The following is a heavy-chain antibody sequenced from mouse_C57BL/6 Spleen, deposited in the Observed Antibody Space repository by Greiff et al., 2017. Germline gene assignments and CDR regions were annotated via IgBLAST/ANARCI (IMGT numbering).Heavy chain of an antibody. V-gene: IGHV5-15*01. Sequence: EVMLVESGGGLVQPGGSLKLSCAASGFTFSDYGMAWVRQAPRKGPEWVAFISNLAYSIYYADTVTGRFTISRENAKNTLYLEMSSLRSEDTAMYYCARRSNYSYYAMDYVGQGTSGTV. CDR2: ISNLAYSI. J-gene: IGHJ4*01. CDR3: ARRSNYSYYAMDY. CDR1: GFTFSDYG. D-gene: IGHD2-5*01.